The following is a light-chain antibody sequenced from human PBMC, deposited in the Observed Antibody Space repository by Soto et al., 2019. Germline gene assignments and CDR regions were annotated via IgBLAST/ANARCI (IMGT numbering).Light chain of an antibody. CDR1: QGISSY. J-gene: IGKJ4*01. CDR3: QKDNSAPLT. CDR2: AAS. Sequence: DIPMTQSPSSLSASVGDRVTISCRASQGISSYLAWFQQKPGKVPKLLIYAASTMQSGVPSRFRGSGSGTDFTLTISSRQPEDVATYYCQKDNSAPLTFGGGTKVEIK. V-gene: IGKV1-27*01.